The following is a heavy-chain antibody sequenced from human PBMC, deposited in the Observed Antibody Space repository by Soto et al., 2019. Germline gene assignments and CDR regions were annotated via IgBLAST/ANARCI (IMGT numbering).Heavy chain of an antibody. J-gene: IGHJ5*02. Sequence: PGGSLRLSCAASGFTFSSYAMSWVRQAPGKGLEWVSAISGSGGSTYYADSVKGRFTISRDDSKNTAYLQMNSLKTEDTAVYYCTPRAGGNWFDPWGQGTLVTVSS. D-gene: IGHD1-26*01. V-gene: IGHV3-23*01. CDR1: GFTFSSYA. CDR3: TPRAGGNWFDP. CDR2: ISGSGGST.